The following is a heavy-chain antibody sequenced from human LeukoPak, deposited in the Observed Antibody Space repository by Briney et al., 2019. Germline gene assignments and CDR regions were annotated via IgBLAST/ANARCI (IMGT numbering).Heavy chain of an antibody. CDR2: ISWNSGSI. Sequence: GGSLRLSCAASGFTFDDYAMHWVRQAPGKGLEGVSGISWNSGSIGYADSVKGRFTISRDNAKNSLYLQMNSLRAEDTALYYCAKGGGAYYYYGMDVWGQGTTVTVSS. CDR3: AKGGGAYYYYGMDV. CDR1: GFTFDDYA. D-gene: IGHD4-17*01. J-gene: IGHJ6*02. V-gene: IGHV3-9*01.